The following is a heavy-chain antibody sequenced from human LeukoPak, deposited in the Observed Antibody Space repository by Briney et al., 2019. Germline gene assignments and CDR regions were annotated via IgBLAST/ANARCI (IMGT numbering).Heavy chain of an antibody. V-gene: IGHV4-61*02. CDR3: ARERVLLWFGELKGRSYYYMDV. Sequence: PSETLSLTCTVSGGSISSGSYYWSWIRQPAGKGLEWIGRIYTSGSTNYNPSLKSRVTISVDTSKNQFSLKLSSVTAADTAVYYCARERVLLWFGELKGRSYYYMDVWGKGTTVTISS. D-gene: IGHD3-10*01. J-gene: IGHJ6*03. CDR1: GGSISSGSYY. CDR2: IYTSGST.